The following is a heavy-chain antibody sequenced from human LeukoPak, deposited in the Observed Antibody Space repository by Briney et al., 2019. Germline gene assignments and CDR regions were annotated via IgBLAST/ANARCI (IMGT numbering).Heavy chain of an antibody. D-gene: IGHD3-10*01. J-gene: IGHJ4*02. Sequence: SETLSLTCTVSGGSISSSRYYWGWIRQPPGKGLEWIGSIYYSGTTYYNPSLKSRVTISVDTSKNQFSLKLSSVTAADTAVYYCARPDGSGSFLGFVYWGQGTLVTVSS. CDR2: IYYSGTT. CDR1: GGSISSSRYY. CDR3: ARPDGSGSFLGFVY. V-gene: IGHV4-39*01.